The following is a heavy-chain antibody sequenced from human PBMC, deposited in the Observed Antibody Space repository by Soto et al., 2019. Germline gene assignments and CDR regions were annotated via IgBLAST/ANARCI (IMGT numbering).Heavy chain of an antibody. D-gene: IGHD1-1*01. V-gene: IGHV4-4*07. J-gene: IGHJ4*02. CDR2: IYASGST. CDR1: GGSISPYY. Sequence: SETLSLSCSVSGGSISPYYWSWIRQPAGKGLEWIGRIYASGSTNYNPSLKSRVTMSVATSKNQFSLKLTSVTAADTATYYCARGGMVIIPTATAFDYWGQGTLVTVSS. CDR3: ARGGMVIIPTATAFDY.